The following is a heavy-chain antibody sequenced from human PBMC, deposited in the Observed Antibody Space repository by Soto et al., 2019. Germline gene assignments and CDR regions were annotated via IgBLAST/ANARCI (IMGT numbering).Heavy chain of an antibody. CDR3: ARHVLRFLEWLPHPYYYYYGMDV. Sequence: GESLKISCKGSGYSFTSYWISWVRQMPGKGLEWMGRIDPSDSYTNYSPSFQGHVTISADKSISTAYLQRSSLKASDTAMYYCARHVLRFLEWLPHPYYYYYGMDVWGQGTTVTVS. CDR1: GYSFTSYW. V-gene: IGHV5-10-1*01. CDR2: IDPSDSYT. D-gene: IGHD3-3*01. J-gene: IGHJ6*02.